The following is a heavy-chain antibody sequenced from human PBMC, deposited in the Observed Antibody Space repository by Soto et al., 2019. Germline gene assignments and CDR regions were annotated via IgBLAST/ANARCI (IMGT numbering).Heavy chain of an antibody. CDR3: AKDPYSSIAAPLVFGY. V-gene: IGHV3-23*01. CDR2: ISGSGGST. D-gene: IGHD6-6*01. CDR1: GFTFSSYA. Sequence: EVQLLESGGGLVQPGGSLRLSCAASGFTFSSYAMSWVRQAPGKGLEWVSAISGSGGSTYYADSVKGRFTISRDNSKNTLYLQMNSLRAEDKAVYYCAKDPYSSIAAPLVFGYWGQGTLVTVSS. J-gene: IGHJ4*02.